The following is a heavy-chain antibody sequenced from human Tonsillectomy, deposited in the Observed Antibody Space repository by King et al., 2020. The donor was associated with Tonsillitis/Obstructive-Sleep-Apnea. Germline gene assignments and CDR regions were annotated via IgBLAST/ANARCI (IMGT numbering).Heavy chain of an antibody. CDR1: GYTFSSYV. CDR2: ISVHNGNT. CDR3: ARLPTITIFGVAPYYMDV. Sequence: QLVQSGAEVKKSGASVKVSCKASGYTFSSYVITWVRQAPGQGLEWMGWISVHNGNTNYAQKVQGRVTMTTDTSTSTAYMDLRSLRSDDTAVYYCARLPTITIFGVAPYYMDVWATGPRSPSP. J-gene: IGHJ6*03. D-gene: IGHD3-3*01. V-gene: IGHV1-18*01.